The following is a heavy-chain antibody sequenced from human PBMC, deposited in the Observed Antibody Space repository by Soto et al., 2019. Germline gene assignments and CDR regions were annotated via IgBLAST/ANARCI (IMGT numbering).Heavy chain of an antibody. CDR2: ISYDGSNK. J-gene: IGHJ4*02. Sequence: QVQLVESGGGMVQPGRSLRLSCAASGFTFSSYAMHWVRQAPGKWLEWVAVISYDGSNKYYADSVKGRFTISRDNSKNTLYLQMNSLRAEDTAVYYCARSVVGATTPDYWGQGTLVTVSS. CDR1: GFTFSSYA. V-gene: IGHV3-30-3*01. CDR3: ARSVVGATTPDY. D-gene: IGHD1-26*01.